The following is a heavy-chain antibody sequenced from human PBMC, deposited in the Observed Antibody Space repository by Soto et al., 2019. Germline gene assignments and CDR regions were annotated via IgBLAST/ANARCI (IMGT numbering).Heavy chain of an antibody. V-gene: IGHV4-30-4*01. J-gene: IGHJ6*02. CDR3: ARDFQQYYDFWSGYPRGDGMDV. CDR1: GGSISSGDYY. D-gene: IGHD3-3*01. Sequence: SETLSLTCTVSGGSISSGDYYWSWIRQTPGKGLEWIGYIYYSGSTYYNPSLKSRVTISVDTSKNQFSLKLSSVTAADTAVYYCARDFQQYYDFWSGYPRGDGMDVWGQGTTVTVSS. CDR2: IYYSGST.